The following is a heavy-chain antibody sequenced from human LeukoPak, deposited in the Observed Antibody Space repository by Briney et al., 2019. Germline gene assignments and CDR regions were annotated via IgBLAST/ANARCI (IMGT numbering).Heavy chain of an antibody. D-gene: IGHD5-24*01. CDR2: ISSSSSYI. J-gene: IGHJ3*01. CDR3: AKDIQLST. CDR1: GFTFSTYS. V-gene: IGHV3-21*04. Sequence: GGSLRLSCAASGFTFSTYSMNWVRQAPGKGLEWVSFISSSSSYIYYADSVKGRFTISRDNAKNSLYLQMNSLRAEDTAIYYCAKDIQLSTWGLGTMVTVSS.